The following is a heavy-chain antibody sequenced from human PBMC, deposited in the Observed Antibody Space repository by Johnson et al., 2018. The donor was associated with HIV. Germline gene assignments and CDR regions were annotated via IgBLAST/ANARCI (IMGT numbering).Heavy chain of an antibody. CDR1: GFTVSSNY. CDR2: ISSSGSTI. V-gene: IGHV3-11*04. J-gene: IGHJ3*02. Sequence: QVQLVESGGGLVQPGGSLRLSCAASGFTVSSNYMSWVRQAPGKGLEWVSYISSSGSTIYYADSVKGRFTISRANAKNSLYLQMNSLGAEDTAVYYCAKDRRASDPRGAFDIWGQGTMVTVSS. CDR3: AKDRRASDPRGAFDI.